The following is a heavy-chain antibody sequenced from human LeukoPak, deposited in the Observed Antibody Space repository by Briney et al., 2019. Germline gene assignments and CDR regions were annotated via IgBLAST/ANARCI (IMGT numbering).Heavy chain of an antibody. D-gene: IGHD6-19*01. Sequence: SQTLSLTCVISGDSVSSNSAAWNWIRQSPSRGLEWLGRTYYRSKWYNDYAVSVKSRITINPDTSKNQFSLQLNSVTPEDTAVYYCARGSRIAVAGTPTYYYYYMDVWGKGTTVTVSS. CDR3: ARGSRIAVAGTPTYYYYYMDV. J-gene: IGHJ6*03. CDR1: GDSVSSNSAA. CDR2: TYYRSKWYN. V-gene: IGHV6-1*01.